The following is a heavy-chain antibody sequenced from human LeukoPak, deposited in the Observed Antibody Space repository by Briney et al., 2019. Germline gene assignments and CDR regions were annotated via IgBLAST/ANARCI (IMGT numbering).Heavy chain of an antibody. D-gene: IGHD1-26*01. V-gene: IGHV1-2*02. CDR1: GYTFTGYY. J-gene: IGHJ4*02. Sequence: ASVKVSCKASGYTFTGYYMHWVRQPPGQGFEWMGWINPNSGGTNYAQNFQGRVTMTSDTSISTAYMELSRLKSDDTAVYYCATYGLVGASRGFDYWGQGTLVTVSS. CDR2: INPNSGGT. CDR3: ATYGLVGASRGFDY.